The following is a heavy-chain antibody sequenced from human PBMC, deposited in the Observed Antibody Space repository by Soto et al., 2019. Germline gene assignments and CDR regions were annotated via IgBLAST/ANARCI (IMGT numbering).Heavy chain of an antibody. J-gene: IGHJ6*02. Sequence: GGSLRLSCAASGFPFSSYSMNWVRQAPGKGLEWVSSISSSSSYIYYADSVKGRFTISRDNAKNSLYLQMNSLRAEDTAVYYCAKGRSYYYYYGVDVWGQGTTVTVSS. V-gene: IGHV3-21*01. CDR3: AKGRSYYYYYGVDV. CDR2: ISSSSSYI. CDR1: GFPFSSYS.